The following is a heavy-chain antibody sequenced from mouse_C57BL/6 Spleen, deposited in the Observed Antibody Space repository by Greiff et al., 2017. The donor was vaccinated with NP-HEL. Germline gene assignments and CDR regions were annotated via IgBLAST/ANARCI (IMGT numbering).Heavy chain of an antibody. D-gene: IGHD1-1*01. V-gene: IGHV1-82*01. CDR1: GYAFSSSW. CDR2: IYPGDGDT. J-gene: IGHJ1*03. Sequence: VQLVESGPELVKPGASVKISCKASGYAFSSSWMNWVKQRPGKGLEWIGRIYPGDGDTNYNGKFKGKATLTADKSSSTAYMQLSSLTSEDSAVYFCARSSAYGSSYDWYFDVWGTGTTVTVSS. CDR3: ARSSAYGSSYDWYFDV.